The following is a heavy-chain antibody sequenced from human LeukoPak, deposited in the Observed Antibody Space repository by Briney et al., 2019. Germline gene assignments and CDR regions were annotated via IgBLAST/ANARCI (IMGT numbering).Heavy chain of an antibody. D-gene: IGHD2-8*02. CDR2: ISGSGGST. CDR3: AKDSWSGQRHPLDFDY. V-gene: IGHV3-23*01. J-gene: IGHJ4*02. Sequence: GGSLRLSCAASGFTFSSYAMSWVRQAPGKGLEWVSAISGSGGSTYYADSVKGRFTISRDNSKNTLYLQMNSLRAEDTAVYYCAKDSWSGQRHPLDFDYWGQGTLVTVSS. CDR1: GFTFSSYA.